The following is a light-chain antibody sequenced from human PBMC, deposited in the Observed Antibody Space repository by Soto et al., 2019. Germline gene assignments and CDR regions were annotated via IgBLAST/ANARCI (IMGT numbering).Light chain of an antibody. V-gene: IGKV4-1*01. CDR3: QQYYSTPYT. J-gene: IGKJ2*01. CDR1: QSVLYSSNNKNY. Sequence: DIVMTQSPDSLAVSLGERATINCKSSQSVLYSSNNKNYLAWYQQKPGQPPKLLIYWASTRESGVPDRFSGRGSGTDFTLNISSLQAEDVAVYYCQQYYSTPYTFGQGTKLEIK. CDR2: WAS.